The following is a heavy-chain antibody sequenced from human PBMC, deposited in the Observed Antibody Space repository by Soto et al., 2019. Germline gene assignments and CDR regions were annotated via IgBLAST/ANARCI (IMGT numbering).Heavy chain of an antibody. J-gene: IGHJ5*02. Sequence: PVESLKNSCKGSGDSFTSYWIGWVRQMPGKGLEWMGIIYPGDSDTRYSPSFQGQVTISADKSISTAYLQWSSLKASDTAMYYCARRAYYDFWSGSGPNWFDPWGQGTLVTVSS. CDR3: ARRAYYDFWSGSGPNWFDP. D-gene: IGHD3-3*01. CDR1: GDSFTSYW. V-gene: IGHV5-51*01. CDR2: IYPGDSDT.